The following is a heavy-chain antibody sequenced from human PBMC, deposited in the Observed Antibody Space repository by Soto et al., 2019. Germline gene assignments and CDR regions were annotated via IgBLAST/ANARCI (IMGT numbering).Heavy chain of an antibody. CDR2: ISYDGSNK. CDR3: VGGRYYFDY. Sequence: QVQLVESGGGVVQPGRSLRLSCAASGFPFSSYGMHWVREAPGKGLEWVAGISYDGSNKYYADSVKGRFTISRDNSASTLYLQMNILRPEDTALYYCVGGRYYFDYRGQGALVTVSP. D-gene: IGHD3-10*01. V-gene: IGHV3-30*03. CDR1: GFPFSSYG. J-gene: IGHJ4*02.